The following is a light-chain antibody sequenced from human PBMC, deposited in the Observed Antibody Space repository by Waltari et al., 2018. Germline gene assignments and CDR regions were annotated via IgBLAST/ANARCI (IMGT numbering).Light chain of an antibody. CDR1: QTINNNF. J-gene: IGKJ4*01. Sequence: IVLTQSPDTLSLSPGQRATLSCRASQTINNNFVVWYQQKPGQAPRLIIHGASSRATGFPDRFSGSGSGTDFTLTISSLEPEDFAVYYCQQYDGSVLTFGGGTKVEI. CDR2: GAS. CDR3: QQYDGSVLT. V-gene: IGKV3-20*01.